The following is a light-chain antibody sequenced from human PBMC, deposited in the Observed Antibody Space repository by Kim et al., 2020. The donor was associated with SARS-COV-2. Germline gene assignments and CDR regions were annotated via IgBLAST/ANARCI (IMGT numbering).Light chain of an antibody. CDR2: GAS. J-gene: IGKJ5*01. V-gene: IGKV3-15*01. CDR3: QQYHNWPPIT. CDR1: QSVSAN. Sequence: SPGERATPSCRARQSVSANLAWYQQKPGQPPRLLIYGASTRATGVPARFTGSGSGTEFTLTISSLQSEDFAVYYCQQYHNWPPITFGQGTRLEIK.